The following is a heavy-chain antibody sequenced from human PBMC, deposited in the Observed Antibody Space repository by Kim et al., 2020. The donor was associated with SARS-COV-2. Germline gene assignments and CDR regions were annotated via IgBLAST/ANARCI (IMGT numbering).Heavy chain of an antibody. J-gene: IGHJ4*02. CDR1: GFTFSSYA. Sequence: GGSLRLSCAASGFTFSSYAMSWVRQAPGKGLEWASAISGSGGSTYYADSVKGRFTISRDNSKNTLYLQMNSLRAEDTAVYYCAKATFVVVTAIGFDYWGQGTLVTVSS. CDR2: ISGSGGST. D-gene: IGHD2-21*02. CDR3: AKATFVVVTAIGFDY. V-gene: IGHV3-23*01.